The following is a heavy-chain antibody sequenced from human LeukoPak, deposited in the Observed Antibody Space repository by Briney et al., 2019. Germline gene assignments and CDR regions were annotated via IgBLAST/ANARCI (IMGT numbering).Heavy chain of an antibody. J-gene: IGHJ4*02. CDR1: GFTFSSYA. V-gene: IGHV3-30*01. D-gene: IGHD1-26*01. CDR3: ARAVGATPDY. Sequence: GRSLRLSCAASGFTFSSYAMHWVRQAPGKGLEWVAVISYDGSNKYYADSVKGRFTISRDNSKNTLYLQMNSLRAEDTAVYYCARAVGATPDYWGQGTRVTVSS. CDR2: ISYDGSNK.